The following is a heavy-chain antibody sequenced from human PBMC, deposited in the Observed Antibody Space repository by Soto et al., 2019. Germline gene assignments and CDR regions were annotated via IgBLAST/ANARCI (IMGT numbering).Heavy chain of an antibody. D-gene: IGHD2-15*01. CDR3: ATGQEVRMADI. Sequence: QVQLLESGGGLVKPGESLRLSCAASGFTVSGYYMAWLRQPPGKGLDWISFISSNGRHTDYTDSVKGRFTISRDNTKNSMYLQMNSVRVDDTAVYFCATGQEVRMADIWGQGTMVTVSS. CDR2: ISSNGRHT. CDR1: GFTVSGYY. V-gene: IGHV3-11*03. J-gene: IGHJ3*02.